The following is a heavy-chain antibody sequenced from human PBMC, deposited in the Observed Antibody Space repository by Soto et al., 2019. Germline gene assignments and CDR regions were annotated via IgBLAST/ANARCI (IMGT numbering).Heavy chain of an antibody. V-gene: IGHV3-30-3*01. CDR3: ARDLGTGTTGVNWFDP. Sequence: QVQLVESGGGVVQPGRSLRLSCAASGFTFSSYAMHWVRQAPGKGLEWVAVISYDGSNKYYADSVKGRFTISRDNSKNTLYLQMNSLRAEDTAVYYCARDLGTGTTGVNWFDPWGQGTLVTVSS. CDR1: GFTFSSYA. D-gene: IGHD1-7*01. J-gene: IGHJ5*02. CDR2: ISYDGSNK.